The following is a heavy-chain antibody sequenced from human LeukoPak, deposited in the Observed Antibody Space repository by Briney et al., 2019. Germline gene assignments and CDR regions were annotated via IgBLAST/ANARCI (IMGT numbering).Heavy chain of an antibody. Sequence: ASVKVSCKASGYTFTSYYMHWVRQAPGQGLEWMGIINPSGGSTSYAQKFQGRVTMTRDTSTSTVYMELSSLRSEDTAVYYCASPPYYYDSSGYYPDWGQGTLVTVSS. CDR2: INPSGGST. CDR1: GYTFTSYY. D-gene: IGHD3-22*01. CDR3: ASPPYYYDSSGYYPD. V-gene: IGHV1-46*01. J-gene: IGHJ4*02.